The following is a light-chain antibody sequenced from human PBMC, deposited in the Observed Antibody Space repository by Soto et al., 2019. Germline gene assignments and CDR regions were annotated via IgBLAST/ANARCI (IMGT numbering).Light chain of an antibody. CDR3: QTWGTCSWV. V-gene: IGLV4-69*01. J-gene: IGLJ3*02. CDR2: LNSDGSH. CDR1: SGHSSYA. Sequence: QSVLTQSPSASASLGASVKLTCTLSSGHSSYAIAWHQQQPEKGPRYLMKLNSDGSHSKGDGIPDRFSGSSSGAERYLTISSLQSEDEADYYCQTWGTCSWVFGGGTKVTVL.